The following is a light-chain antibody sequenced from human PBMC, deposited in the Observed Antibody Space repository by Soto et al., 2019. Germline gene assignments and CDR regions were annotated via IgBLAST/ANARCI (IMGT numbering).Light chain of an antibody. J-gene: IGKJ5*01. Sequence: TQSPGTLSLSPGERATLSCRASQSVSSYSLAWYQQKPGQAPRLVMYGTSNRATGIPDRFSGSGSGTEFTLTISSLQSEDFAVYYCQQYNNWPPITFGQGTRLEIK. CDR2: GTS. CDR1: QSVSSY. CDR3: QQYNNWPPIT. V-gene: IGKV3D-15*01.